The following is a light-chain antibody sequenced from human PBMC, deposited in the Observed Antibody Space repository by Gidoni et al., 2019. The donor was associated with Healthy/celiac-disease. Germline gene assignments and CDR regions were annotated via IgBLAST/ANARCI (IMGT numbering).Light chain of an antibody. CDR2: EDN. V-gene: IGLV6-57*03. CDR1: IGSIASND. CDR3: QSYDSSNLV. J-gene: IGLJ3*02. Sequence: NFILTQPHFVSDSPVTTVTISCTRSIGSIASNDVQWYQQRPGSAPTTVIYEDNQRPSGVPDRFSGSIDSSSNSAALTISGLKTEDEADYYCQSYDSSNLVFGGGTKLTVL.